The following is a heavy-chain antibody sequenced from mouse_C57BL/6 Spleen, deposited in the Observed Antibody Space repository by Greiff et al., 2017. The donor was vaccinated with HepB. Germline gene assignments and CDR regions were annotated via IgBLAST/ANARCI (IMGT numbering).Heavy chain of an antibody. D-gene: IGHD1-1*01. V-gene: IGHV1-9*01. CDR2: ILPGSGST. CDR3: ARDWAYYGSSYEWYFDV. J-gene: IGHJ1*03. CDR1: GYTFTGYW. Sequence: QVQLQQSGAELMKPGASVKLSCKATGYTFTGYWIEWVKQRPGHGLEWIGEILPGSGSTNYNDKFKGKATFTADTSSNTAYMQLSSLTTEDSAIYYCARDWAYYGSSYEWYFDVWGTGTTVTVSS.